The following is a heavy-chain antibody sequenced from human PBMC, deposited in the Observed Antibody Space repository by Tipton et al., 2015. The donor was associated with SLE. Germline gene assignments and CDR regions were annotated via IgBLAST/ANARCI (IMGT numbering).Heavy chain of an antibody. CDR2: VSYTGTT. J-gene: IGHJ2*01. CDR1: GDSINSRTFY. Sequence: TLSLTCTVSGDSINSRTFYGAWIRQTPGRGLEWVGSVSYTGTTSLNPSLKSRVTISIDTSKNHFSLNLTSVTAADTAVYYCARGLGIGVGWYFDLWGRGTLVTVSS. V-gene: IGHV4-39*07. D-gene: IGHD7-27*01. CDR3: ARGLGIGVGWYFDL.